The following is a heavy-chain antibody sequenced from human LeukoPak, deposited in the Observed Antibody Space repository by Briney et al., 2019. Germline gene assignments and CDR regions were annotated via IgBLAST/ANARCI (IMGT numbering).Heavy chain of an antibody. CDR2: IEQDGSGK. CDR3: ARDMHIGYCSSTSCSDAFDI. J-gene: IGHJ3*02. Sequence: GGSLRLSCAASGFTFSSYWMSWVRQAPGKGLEWVANIEQDGSGKYYVDSVKGRFTISRDNAKNSLYLQMNSLRAEDTAVYYCARDMHIGYCSSTSCSDAFDIWGQGTMVTVSS. CDR1: GFTFSSYW. D-gene: IGHD2-2*01. V-gene: IGHV3-7*03.